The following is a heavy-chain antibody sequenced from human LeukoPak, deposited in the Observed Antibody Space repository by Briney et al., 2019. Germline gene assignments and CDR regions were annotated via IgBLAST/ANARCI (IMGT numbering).Heavy chain of an antibody. CDR3: ARGGADYVIGY. J-gene: IGHJ4*02. V-gene: IGHV4-59*01. D-gene: IGHD4-17*01. Sequence: SETLSLTCTVSGGSISSYYWSWIRQPPGKGLEWIGYIYYSGSTNYNPSLKSRVTISVDTSKNQFSLKLSSVTAADTAVYYCARGGADYVIGYWGQGTLVTVSS. CDR1: GGSISSYY. CDR2: IYYSGST.